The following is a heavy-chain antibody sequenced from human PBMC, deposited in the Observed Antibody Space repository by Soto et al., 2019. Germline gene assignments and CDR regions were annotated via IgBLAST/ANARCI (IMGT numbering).Heavy chain of an antibody. Sequence: LQESGPGLVKPSQTLSLICFVSGYSITAGGYYWSWIRHHPGKGLEWIGSFYSSGSIIYNPSLRSRVSISGDTSSNQFSMSLTSVTAADTARYYCARMYSSASGCFHPWGQGTLVTVSS. V-gene: IGHV4-31*03. J-gene: IGHJ5*02. CDR1: GYSITAGGYY. D-gene: IGHD3-22*01. CDR3: ARMYSSASGCFHP. CDR2: FYSSGSI.